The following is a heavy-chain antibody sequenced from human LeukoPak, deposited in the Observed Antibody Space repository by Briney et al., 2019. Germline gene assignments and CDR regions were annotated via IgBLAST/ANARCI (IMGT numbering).Heavy chain of an antibody. Sequence: PGGSLRLSCAASGFTFSSYGMHWVRQAPGKGLEWVAVIWYDGSNKYYADSVKGRFTISRDNSKNTLYLQMNSLRAEDTAVYYCAREGRYGDYPGMGYFDYWGQGTLVTVSS. CDR3: AREGRYGDYPGMGYFDY. CDR1: GFTFSSYG. CDR2: IWYDGSNK. J-gene: IGHJ4*02. V-gene: IGHV3-33*01. D-gene: IGHD4-17*01.